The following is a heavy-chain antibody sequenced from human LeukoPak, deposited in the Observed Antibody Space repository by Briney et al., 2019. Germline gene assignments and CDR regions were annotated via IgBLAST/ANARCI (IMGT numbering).Heavy chain of an antibody. CDR2: ISSSGSTI. J-gene: IGHJ4*02. CDR3: VRTRTGRDGYNLHFDY. D-gene: IGHD5-24*01. V-gene: IGHV3-48*03. Sequence: GGSLRLSCAASGFTFSSYEMNWVRQAPGKGLEWVSYISSSGSTIYYADSLKGRFTISRDNAKNSLYLQMNSLRAEDTAVYYCVRTRTGRDGYNLHFDYWGQGTLVTVSS. CDR1: GFTFSSYE.